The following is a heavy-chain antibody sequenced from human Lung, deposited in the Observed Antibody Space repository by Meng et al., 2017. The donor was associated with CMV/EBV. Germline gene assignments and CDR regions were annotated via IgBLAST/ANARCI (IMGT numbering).Heavy chain of an antibody. J-gene: IGHJ4*02. V-gene: IGHV1-2*02. D-gene: IGHD3-22*01. Sequence: QEQLVQSGAEVKKPGAPVKVSGKSSGSTFFGYYLHWVRQAPGQGLEWMGWINPSSGATKYAPNFQGRISMTRDTSISTAYMELSSLRSDDTAVYFCAGHETSGYTSTFEYWGQGTLVTVSS. CDR1: GSTFFGYY. CDR3: AGHETSGYTSTFEY. CDR2: INPSSGAT.